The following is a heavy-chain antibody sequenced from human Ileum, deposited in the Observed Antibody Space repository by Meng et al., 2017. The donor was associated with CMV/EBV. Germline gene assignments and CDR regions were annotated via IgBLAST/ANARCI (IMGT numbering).Heavy chain of an antibody. V-gene: IGHV3-7*01. Sequence: GGSLRLSCAASGFTFSSYWMSWVRQAPGKGLEWVANIKQDGSEKYYVDSVKGRFTISRDSAKNSLYLQMNSLRAEDTAVYYCARVQYSGSYGYWGQGTLVTVSS. CDR1: GFTFSSYW. J-gene: IGHJ4*02. CDR3: ARVQYSGSYGY. CDR2: IKQDGSEK. D-gene: IGHD1-26*01.